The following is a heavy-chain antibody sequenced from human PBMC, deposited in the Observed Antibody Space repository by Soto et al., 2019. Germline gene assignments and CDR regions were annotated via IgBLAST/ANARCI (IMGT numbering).Heavy chain of an antibody. J-gene: IGHJ4*02. CDR3: ARSYGSGGGYFDY. CDR2: IYYSGST. CDR1: GGSISSYY. V-gene: IGHV4-59*01. D-gene: IGHD3-10*01. Sequence: SETLSLTCTVSGGSISSYYWSWIRQPPGKGLEWIGYIYYSGSTNYNPSLKSRVTISVDTSKNQFSLKLSSVTAADTAVYYCARSYGSGGGYFDYWGQGTLVTVSS.